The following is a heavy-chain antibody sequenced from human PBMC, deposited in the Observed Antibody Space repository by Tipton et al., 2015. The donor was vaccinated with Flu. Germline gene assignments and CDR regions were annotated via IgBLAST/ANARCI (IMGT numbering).Heavy chain of an antibody. CDR1: GFVFSTHA. Sequence: SLRLSCAASGFVFSTHAMHWVRLAPGKGLEWVAVISKDGSAKYYAESVQGRFTISRDNSRNTLYLQLSSLRPEGTSMFYCARDAGYSVNWQPGGYWGQGTLVTVSS. J-gene: IGHJ4*02. CDR2: ISKDGSAK. CDR3: ARDAGYSVNWQPGGY. D-gene: IGHD5-24*01. V-gene: IGHV3-30*04.